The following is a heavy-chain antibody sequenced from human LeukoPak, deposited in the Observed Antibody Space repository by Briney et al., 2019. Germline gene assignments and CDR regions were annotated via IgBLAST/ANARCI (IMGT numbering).Heavy chain of an antibody. D-gene: IGHD3-22*01. CDR1: GGSISSGGYY. J-gene: IGHJ4*02. CDR3: ARVQGVTTVVDY. CDR2: IYYSGST. Sequence: PSQTLSLTCTVSGGSISSGGYYWSWIRQHPGKGLEWIGYIYYSGSTYYNPSLKSRVTISVDTSKNQFSLKLSSVTAADTAVYYCARVQGVTTVVDYWGQGTLVTVSS. V-gene: IGHV4-31*03.